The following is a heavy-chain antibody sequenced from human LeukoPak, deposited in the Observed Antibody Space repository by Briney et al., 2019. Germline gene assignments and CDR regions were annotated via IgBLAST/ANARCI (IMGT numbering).Heavy chain of an antibody. CDR2: MYHGGST. D-gene: IGHD6-19*01. Sequence: SETLSLTCTVSGYSIISGFHWGWIRQPPGKGLEWIGSMYHGGSTYYNPSLKSRVTIPVATSKTQLSLKVRSVTAAHTAVYYCARVRYSSGWIDYWGQGTLVTVSS. CDR3: ARVRYSSGWIDY. CDR1: GYSIISGFH. V-gene: IGHV4-38-2*02. J-gene: IGHJ4*02.